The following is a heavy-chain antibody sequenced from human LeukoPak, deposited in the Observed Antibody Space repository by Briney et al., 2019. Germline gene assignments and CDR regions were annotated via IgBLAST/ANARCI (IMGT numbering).Heavy chain of an antibody. Sequence: GASVKVSCKVSGGTFSSYAISWVRQAPGQGLEWMGGIIPIFGTANYAQKFQGRVTITADESTSTAYMELSSLRSEDTAVYYCARGAGSSWYYYFDYWGQGTLVTVSS. V-gene: IGHV1-69*13. CDR1: GGTFSSYA. CDR3: ARGAGSSWYYYFDY. CDR2: IIPIFGTA. D-gene: IGHD6-13*01. J-gene: IGHJ4*02.